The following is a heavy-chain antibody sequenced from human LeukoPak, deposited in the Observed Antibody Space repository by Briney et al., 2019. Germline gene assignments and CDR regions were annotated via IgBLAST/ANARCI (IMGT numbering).Heavy chain of an antibody. J-gene: IGHJ4*02. Sequence: GASVKVSCKASGYTFTGYYMHWVRQAPGQGLEWMGWMNPNSGNTGYAQKFQGRVTMTRNTSISTAYMELSSLRSEDTAVYYCARGDRMVRGVLRYWGQGTLVTVSS. CDR3: ARGDRMVRGVLRY. V-gene: IGHV1-8*02. CDR2: MNPNSGNT. CDR1: GYTFTGYY. D-gene: IGHD3-10*01.